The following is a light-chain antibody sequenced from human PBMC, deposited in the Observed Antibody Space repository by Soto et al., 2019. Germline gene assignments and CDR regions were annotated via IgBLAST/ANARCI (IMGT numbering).Light chain of an antibody. J-gene: IGLJ3*02. CDR1: RSNIGSNT. CDR3: ASWDDSLNGWV. Sequence: QSVLTQPPSASGTPGQRVTISCSGTRSNIGSNTVNWYQQLPGRAPKLLIYSNSQRPSGVPDRFSGSKSGTSASLAISGLQSEDEADYYCASWDDSLNGWVFGGGTKVTVL. CDR2: SNS. V-gene: IGLV1-44*01.